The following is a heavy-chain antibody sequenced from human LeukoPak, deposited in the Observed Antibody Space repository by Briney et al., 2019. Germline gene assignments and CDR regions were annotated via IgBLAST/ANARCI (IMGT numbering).Heavy chain of an antibody. CDR1: GFTFDDYA. V-gene: IGHV3-7*03. CDR2: IKQDGSEK. Sequence: GGSLRLSCAASGFTFDDYAMHWVRQAPGKGLEWVANIKQDGSEKYYVDSVKGRFTISRDNSKNTLYLQMNSLRAEDTAVYYCAKDAVYCSSTSCSTSYYYYYYMDVWGKGTTVTVSS. J-gene: IGHJ6*03. CDR3: AKDAVYCSSTSCSTSYYYYYYMDV. D-gene: IGHD2-2*01.